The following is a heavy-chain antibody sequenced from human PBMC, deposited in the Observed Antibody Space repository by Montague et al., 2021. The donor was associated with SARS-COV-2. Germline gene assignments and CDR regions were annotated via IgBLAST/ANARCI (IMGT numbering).Heavy chain of an antibody. CDR1: GDSISSGSYF. CDR3: ARDADIAATGLNWFDP. V-gene: IGHV4-61*02. Sequence: TLSLTCTVSGDSISSGSYFWGWIRQPAGKGLEWIGRIYTSGSTNYNPSLKSRVTISVDTSKNQFSLKLSSVTAADTAVYYCARDADIAATGLNWFDPWGQGTLVTVSS. D-gene: IGHD6-13*01. J-gene: IGHJ5*02. CDR2: IYTSGST.